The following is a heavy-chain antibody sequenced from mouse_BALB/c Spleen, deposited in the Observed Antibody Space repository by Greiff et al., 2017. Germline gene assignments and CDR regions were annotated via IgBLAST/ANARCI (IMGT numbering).Heavy chain of an antibody. D-gene: IGHD1-1*01. J-gene: IGHJ4*01. Sequence: VQLQQSGPELVRPGVSVKISCKGSSYTFTDYAMHWVKQSHAKSLEWIGVISTYYGNTNYNQKFKGKATMTVDKSSSTAYMELARLTSEDSAVYYCARGAQGSSYRHGAMDYWGQGTSVTVSS. CDR3: ARGAQGSSYRHGAMDY. CDR2: ISTYYGNT. CDR1: SYTFTDYA. V-gene: IGHV1-67*01.